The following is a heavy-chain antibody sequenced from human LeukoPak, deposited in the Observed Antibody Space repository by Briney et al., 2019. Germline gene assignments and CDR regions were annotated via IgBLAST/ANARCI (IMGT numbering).Heavy chain of an antibody. Sequence: SETLSLTCAVYGGSFSGYYWSWIRQPPGKGLEWIGEINHSGSTNYNPSLKSRVTIAVDTSKNQFSLKLSSVTAADTAVYYCATGIGVILTQLDYWGRGTLVTVSS. J-gene: IGHJ4*02. CDR3: ATGIGVILTQLDY. V-gene: IGHV4-34*01. D-gene: IGHD3-9*01. CDR1: GGSFSGYY. CDR2: INHSGST.